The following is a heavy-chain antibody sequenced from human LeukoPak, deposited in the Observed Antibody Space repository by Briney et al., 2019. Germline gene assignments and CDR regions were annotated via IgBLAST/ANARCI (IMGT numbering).Heavy chain of an antibody. J-gene: IGHJ5*01. CDR3: ARATDAIFDWFDS. CDR2: MYYSGST. Sequence: PSETLSLTCTVSGGSFSGGNYFWTWIRQPPGKGLEWIGYMYYSGSTYYNPSLKSRVIISVDPSKNQFTLKLASVSAADTAMYYCARATDAIFDWFDSWGQGALVTVSS. V-gene: IGHV4-30-4*01. D-gene: IGHD2-21*02. CDR1: GGSFSGGNYF.